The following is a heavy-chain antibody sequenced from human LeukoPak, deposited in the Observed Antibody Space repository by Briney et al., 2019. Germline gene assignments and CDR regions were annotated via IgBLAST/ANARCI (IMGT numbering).Heavy chain of an antibody. CDR3: AREGVAGTSGGVWFDP. J-gene: IGHJ5*02. Sequence: GGSLRLSCAASGFTFSSYSMNWVRQAPGKGLEWVSSISSSSSYIYYADSVKGRFTISRDNAKNSLYLQMSSLRSEDTAVYYCAREGVAGTSGGVWFDPWGQGTLVTVSS. V-gene: IGHV3-21*04. CDR1: GFTFSSYS. CDR2: ISSSSSYI. D-gene: IGHD6-19*01.